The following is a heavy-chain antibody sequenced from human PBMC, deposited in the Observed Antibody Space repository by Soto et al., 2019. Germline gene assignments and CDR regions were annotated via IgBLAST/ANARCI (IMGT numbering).Heavy chain of an antibody. Sequence: PVGSLRLSGAASGFTFSNYGMHWVRQAPGKGLEWVAIIWHDGNNKYYADSVRGRFIISRDNSKNRLYLQMNSLRAEDTAVYYCASDLVGASDSYGLDVWGQGTPVTVSS. J-gene: IGHJ6*02. CDR1: GFTFSNYG. CDR3: ASDLVGASDSYGLDV. V-gene: IGHV3-33*01. D-gene: IGHD1-26*01. CDR2: IWHDGNNK.